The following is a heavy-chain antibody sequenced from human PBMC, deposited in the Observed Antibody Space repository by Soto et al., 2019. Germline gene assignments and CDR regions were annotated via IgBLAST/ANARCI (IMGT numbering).Heavy chain of an antibody. CDR1: GLTFSSYS. D-gene: IGHD3-10*01. Sequence: EVQLVESGGGLVQRGGSLRLSCAASGLTFSSYSMNWVRQAPGKGLEWVSYISSSSSTIYYADSVKGRFTISRDNAKNSLYLQMNSLRAEYTXXYYXAFGXXSRYXYYGMDVWGQGTTVTVSS. V-gene: IGHV3-48*01. J-gene: IGHJ6*02. CDR3: AFGXXSRYXYYGMDV. CDR2: ISSSSSTI.